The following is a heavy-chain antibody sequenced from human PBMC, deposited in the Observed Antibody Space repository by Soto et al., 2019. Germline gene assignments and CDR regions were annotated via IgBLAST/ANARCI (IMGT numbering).Heavy chain of an antibody. CDR2: ISGRRSQT. CDR1: GFACRDYY. D-gene: IGHD3-3*01. V-gene: IGHV3-11*05. CDR3: ARAPYTIFRVAPYYYFYAMDV. Sequence: SLRLSCALSGFACRDYYMTWVRQATGKWVEGISYISGRRSQTYSADSVRSRFTISRDNGNNSLHLQMNDLRAEDTAVYYCARAPYTIFRVAPYYYFYAMDVWGNGTTVTVSS. J-gene: IGHJ6*04.